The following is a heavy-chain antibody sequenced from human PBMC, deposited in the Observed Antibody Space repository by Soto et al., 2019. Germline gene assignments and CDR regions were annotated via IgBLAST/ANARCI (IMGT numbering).Heavy chain of an antibody. Sequence: GASVKVSCKASGYTFTSYYMHWVRQAPGQGLEWMGIINPSGGSTSYAQKFQGRVTMTRDTSTSTVYMELSSLRSEDTAVYYCAAHYGSGSYYSSPRLGIYYYYLDVWGKGTTVTVSS. CDR1: GYTFTSYY. J-gene: IGHJ6*03. D-gene: IGHD3-10*01. CDR3: AAHYGSGSYYSSPRLGIYYYYLDV. CDR2: INPSGGST. V-gene: IGHV1-46*03.